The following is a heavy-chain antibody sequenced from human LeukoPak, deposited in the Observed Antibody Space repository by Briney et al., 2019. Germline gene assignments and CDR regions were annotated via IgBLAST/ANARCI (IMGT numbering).Heavy chain of an antibody. V-gene: IGHV4-34*01. CDR1: GGSFSGYY. J-gene: IGHJ6*02. CDR2: INHSGST. D-gene: IGHD1-14*01. CDR3: ARGEPSYGMDV. Sequence: SETLSLTCAVYGGSFSGYYWSWIRQPPGKGLEWIGEINHSGSTNYNPSLKSRVTISVDTSKNQFSLKLSSVTAADTAVYYCARGEPSYGMDVWGQGTTVTVSS.